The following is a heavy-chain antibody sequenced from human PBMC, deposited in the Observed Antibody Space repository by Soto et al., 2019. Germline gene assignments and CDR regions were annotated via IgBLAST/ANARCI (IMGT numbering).Heavy chain of an antibody. CDR1: GYTFTSYG. CDR3: ARDGAHPSEYSSSSDNYYGMDV. J-gene: IGHJ6*02. CDR2: ISAYNGNT. D-gene: IGHD6-6*01. Sequence: VASVKVSCKASGYTFTSYGISWVRQAPGQGLEWMGWISAYNGNTNYAQKLQGSVTMTTDTSTSTAYMELRSLRSDDTAVYYCARDGAHPSEYSSSSDNYYGMDVWGQGTTVTVSS. V-gene: IGHV1-18*04.